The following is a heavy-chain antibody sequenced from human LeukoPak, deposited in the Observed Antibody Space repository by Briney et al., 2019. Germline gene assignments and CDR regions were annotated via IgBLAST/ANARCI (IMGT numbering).Heavy chain of an antibody. CDR1: GGSINNYY. CDR3: ARAPGFWSGYDG. V-gene: IGHV4-59*01. D-gene: IGHD3-3*01. CDR2: IYYSGST. J-gene: IGHJ4*02. Sequence: SETLSLTCTVSGGSINNYYWSWIRQPPGKGLEWIGYIYYSGSTNYNPSLKSRVTISVDTSKNQFSLKLSSVTAADTAVYYCARAPGFWSGYDGWGQGTLVTVSS.